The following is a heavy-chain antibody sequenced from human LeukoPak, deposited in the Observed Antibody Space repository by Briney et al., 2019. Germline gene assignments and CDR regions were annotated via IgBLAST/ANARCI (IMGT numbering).Heavy chain of an antibody. CDR2: MNPNSGNT. V-gene: IGHV1-8*01. J-gene: IGHJ4*02. CDR3: ARRNTAMGAGLDY. D-gene: IGHD5-18*01. Sequence: ASVKVSCKASGYTFTTYDINWVRQATGQGLEWMGWMNPNSGNTGYAQKFQGRVTMTRNTSISTAFMELSGLRSEDTAVYFCARRNTAMGAGLDYWGQGSLVTVSS. CDR1: GYTFTTYD.